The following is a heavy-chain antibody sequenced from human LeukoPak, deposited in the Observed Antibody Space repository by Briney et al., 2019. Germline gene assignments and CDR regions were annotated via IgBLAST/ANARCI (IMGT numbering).Heavy chain of an antibody. D-gene: IGHD1-26*01. CDR2: INHSGST. CDR1: GGSFSGYY. V-gene: IGHV4-34*01. J-gene: IGHJ4*02. CDR3: ARGGLKWELLPARASKSYYFDY. Sequence: PSETLSLTCAVYGGSFSGYYWSWIRQPPGKGLEWIGEINHSGSTNYNPSLKSRVTISVDTSKNQFSLKLSSVTAADTAVYYCARGGLKWELLPARASKSYYFDYWGQGTLVTVSS.